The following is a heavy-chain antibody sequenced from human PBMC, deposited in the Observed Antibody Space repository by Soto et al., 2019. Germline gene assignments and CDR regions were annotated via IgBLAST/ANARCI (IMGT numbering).Heavy chain of an antibody. J-gene: IGHJ4*02. V-gene: IGHV3-21*01. CDR2: ISSSSSDI. CDR1: GFTFSSYS. Sequence: EVQLVESGGGLVKPGGSLRLSCVASGFTFSSYSMNWVRQAPGKGLEWVSSISSSSSDIYYADSLKGRFTISRDNAKNSLYLHMNGLRAEDTAVYYCARDPGREGAVFDYWGQGTLVTVSS. CDR3: ARDPGREGAVFDY.